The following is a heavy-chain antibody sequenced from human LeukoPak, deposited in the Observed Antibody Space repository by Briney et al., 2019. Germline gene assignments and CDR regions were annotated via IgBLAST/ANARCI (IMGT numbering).Heavy chain of an antibody. CDR2: INHSGST. Sequence: SETLSLTCAVYGGSFSGYYWSWIRQPPGKGLEWIGEINHSGSTNYNPSLKSRVTISVDTSKNQFSLKLSSVTAADTAVYYCARDRIAAADINWFDPWGQGTLVTVSS. J-gene: IGHJ5*02. V-gene: IGHV4-34*01. CDR3: ARDRIAAADINWFDP. D-gene: IGHD6-13*01. CDR1: GGSFSGYY.